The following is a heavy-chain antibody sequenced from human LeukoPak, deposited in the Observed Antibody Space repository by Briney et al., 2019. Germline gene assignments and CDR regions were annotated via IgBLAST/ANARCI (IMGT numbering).Heavy chain of an antibody. Sequence: ASVKVSCKASGYTFTSFGISWVRQAPGQGLEWMGWISVDNGNTKYAQRLQGRATITTDTSTTTAYMELRSLRSDDTAVYYCARVMAAAGTFPGRDYWGQGTLVTVSS. J-gene: IGHJ4*02. CDR1: GYTFTSFG. CDR2: ISVDNGNT. CDR3: ARVMAAAGTFPGRDY. V-gene: IGHV1-18*01. D-gene: IGHD6-13*01.